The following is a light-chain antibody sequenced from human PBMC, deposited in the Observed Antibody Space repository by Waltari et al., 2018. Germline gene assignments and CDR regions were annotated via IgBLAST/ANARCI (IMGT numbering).Light chain of an antibody. CDR1: SSNIGNNH. J-gene: IGLJ7*01. CDR2: ENT. CDR3: GTWDSSLSGAV. V-gene: IGLV1-51*02. Sequence: QSVLTQPPSVSAAPGPRVTISCSGGSSNIGNNHVSCYRHFPGTAPKLLIYENTDRPSGIPGRFSGSKSGTSATLDITGLQAGDEADYYCGTWDSSLSGAVFGGGTHLTVL.